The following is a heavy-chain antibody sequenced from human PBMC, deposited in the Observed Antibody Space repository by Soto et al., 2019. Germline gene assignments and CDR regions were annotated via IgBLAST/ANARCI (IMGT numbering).Heavy chain of an antibody. Sequence: QVQLVQSGAEVKKPGSSVKVSCKASGGTFSSYTISWVRQAPGQGLEWMGRIIPILGIANYAQKFQGRVTITADKSTSTAYMELSSLRSVDTAVYYCARDRGYCSGGSCYSDYWGQGTLVTVSS. CDR2: IIPILGIA. J-gene: IGHJ4*02. CDR3: ARDRGYCSGGSCYSDY. CDR1: GGTFSSYT. V-gene: IGHV1-69*08. D-gene: IGHD2-15*01.